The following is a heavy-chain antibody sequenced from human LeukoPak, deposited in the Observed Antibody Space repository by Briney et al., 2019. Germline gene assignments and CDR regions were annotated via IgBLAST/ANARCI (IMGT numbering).Heavy chain of an antibody. J-gene: IGHJ4*02. CDR2: ISSSGSTI. CDR3: AKGGSYRSQPYFDY. D-gene: IGHD3-16*02. V-gene: IGHV3-48*04. CDR1: GFTFSSRDW. Sequence: GGSLRLSCVASGFTFSSRDWMTWVRQAPGKGLEWVSYISSSGSTIYYADSVKGRFTISRDNAKNSLYLQMNSLRAEDTAVYYCAKGGSYRSQPYFDYWGQGTPVTVSS.